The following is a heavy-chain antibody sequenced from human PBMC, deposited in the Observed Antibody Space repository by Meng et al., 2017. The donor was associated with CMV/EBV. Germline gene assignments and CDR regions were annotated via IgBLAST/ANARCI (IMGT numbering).Heavy chain of an antibody. J-gene: IGHJ4*02. D-gene: IGHD3-22*01. Sequence: GGSLRLSCAASGFTFSSYWMSWVRQAPGKGLEWVANIKQDGREKYYVDSVKGRFTISRDNAKNSLYLQMNSLRAEDTAVYYCARDELYYYDSSGYKFDYWGQGTLVTVSS. CDR3: ARDELYYYDSSGYKFDY. V-gene: IGHV3-7*01. CDR1: GFTFSSYW. CDR2: IKQDGREK.